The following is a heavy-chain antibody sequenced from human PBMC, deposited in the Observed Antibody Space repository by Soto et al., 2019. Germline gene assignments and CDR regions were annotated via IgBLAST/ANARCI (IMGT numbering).Heavy chain of an antibody. V-gene: IGHV1-46*03. CDR1: GYTFTSYY. D-gene: IGHD3-10*02. CDR3: ARVPLNVGFYYFDY. CDR2: INPSGGST. Sequence: ASVKVSCKASGYTFTSYYMHWVRQAPGQGLERMGIINPSGGSTSYAQKCQDRVTMTRDTSTSTVYMELSSLRSDDTIVYYCARVPLNVGFYYFDYLGQGTEVTVSS. J-gene: IGHJ4*02.